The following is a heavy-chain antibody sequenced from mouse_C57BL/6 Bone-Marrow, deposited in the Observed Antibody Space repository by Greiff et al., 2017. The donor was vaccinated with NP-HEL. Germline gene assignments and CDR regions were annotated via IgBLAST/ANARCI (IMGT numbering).Heavy chain of an antibody. CDR1: GYTFTSYW. CDR3: ARGDYGSSWYFDV. J-gene: IGHJ1*03. CDR2: IDPSDSYT. Sequence: QVQLQQPGAELVKPGASVKLSCKASGYTFTSYWMQWVKQRPGQGLEWIGEIDPSDSYTNYNQKFKGKAKLTVDTSSSTAYMQLSSLTSEDSAVYYCARGDYGSSWYFDVWGTGTTVTVSS. D-gene: IGHD1-1*01. V-gene: IGHV1-50*01.